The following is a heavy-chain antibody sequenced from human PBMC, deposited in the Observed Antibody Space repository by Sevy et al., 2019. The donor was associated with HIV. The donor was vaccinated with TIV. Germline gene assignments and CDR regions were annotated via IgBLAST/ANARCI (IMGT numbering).Heavy chain of an antibody. CDR2: ISGSGGST. V-gene: IGHV3-23*01. D-gene: IGHD6-19*01. CDR1: GFSFSSYA. CDR3: AKDIDSSGYYHFDY. J-gene: IGHJ4*02. Sequence: GGSLRLSCAASGFSFSSYAMSWVRQAPGKGLEWVSGISGSGGSTYYADSVKGRFTISRDNSKNTLYLQMNSLRAEDTALYYCAKDIDSSGYYHFDYWGQGTLVTVSS.